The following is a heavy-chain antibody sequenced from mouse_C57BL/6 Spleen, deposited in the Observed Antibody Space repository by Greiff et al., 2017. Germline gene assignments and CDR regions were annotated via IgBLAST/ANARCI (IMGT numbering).Heavy chain of an antibody. Sequence: VQLQQSGAELVKPGASVKLSCTASGFNIKDYDMPWVKQRTEQGLEWIGRIGPEDGETNYAPKFQGKVTISADTSSNTAYLQLSSLTSEDTAVYYCARGSSYDAMDYWGQGTSVTVSS. CDR1: GFNIKDYD. CDR2: IGPEDGET. D-gene: IGHD1-1*01. V-gene: IGHV14-2*01. CDR3: ARGSSYDAMDY. J-gene: IGHJ4*01.